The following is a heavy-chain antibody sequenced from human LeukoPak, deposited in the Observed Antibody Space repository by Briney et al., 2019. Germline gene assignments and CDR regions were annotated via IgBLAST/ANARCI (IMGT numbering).Heavy chain of an antibody. V-gene: IGHV1-2*02. CDR2: INPNSGGT. J-gene: IGHJ3*02. D-gene: IGHD6-19*01. Sequence: GASVKVSCKASGYTFTGYYMHWVRQAPGQGLEWMGWINPNSGGTNYAQKFQGRVTMTRDTSISTAYMELSRLRSDDTAVYYCARLYSSGWYGGYAFDIWGQGTMVTVSS. CDR3: ARLYSSGWYGGYAFDI. CDR1: GYTFTGYY.